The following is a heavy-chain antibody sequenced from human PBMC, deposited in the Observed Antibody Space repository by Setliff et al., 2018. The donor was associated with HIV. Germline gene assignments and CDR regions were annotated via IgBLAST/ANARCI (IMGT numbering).Heavy chain of an antibody. J-gene: IGHJ6*03. V-gene: IGHV4-4*07. Sequence: SETLSLTCTVSGGSISSHFWTWIRQPAGKGLEWIGCFRPTGNAYYANPYYNPSLKSRVSMSVDTSKSQFSLKLNSVTAADTAVYYCAKGVDTTMDDYYYVDIWGTGITVTVSS. CDR2: FRPTGNAYYANP. CDR3: AKGVDTTMDDYYYVDI. D-gene: IGHD5-18*01. CDR1: GGSISSHF.